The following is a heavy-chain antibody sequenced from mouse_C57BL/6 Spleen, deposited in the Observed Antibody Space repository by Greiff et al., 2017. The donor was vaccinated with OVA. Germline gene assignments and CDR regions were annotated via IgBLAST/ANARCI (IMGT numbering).Heavy chain of an antibody. Sequence: EVQLQQSGPELVKPGASVKISCKASGYTFTDYYMNWVKQSHGKSLEWIGDINPNNGGTSYNQKFKGKATLTVDKSSSTAYMELRSLTSEDSAVYYCARPTTVGGYGYWGQGTLVTVSA. J-gene: IGHJ3*01. CDR1: GYTFTDYY. CDR2: INPNNGGT. D-gene: IGHD1-1*01. V-gene: IGHV1-26*01. CDR3: ARPTTVGGYGY.